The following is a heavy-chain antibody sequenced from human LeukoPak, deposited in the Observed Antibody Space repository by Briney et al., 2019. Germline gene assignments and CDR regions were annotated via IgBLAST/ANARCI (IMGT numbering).Heavy chain of an antibody. Sequence: GASVKVSCKASGYTFTGYYMHWVRQAPGQGLEWMGWINPNSGGTNYAQKLQGRVTMTTDTSTGTAYMELRSLRSDDTAVYYCARDSGIYPSDYWGQGTLVTVSS. CDR2: INPNSGGT. V-gene: IGHV1-2*02. CDR3: ARDSGIYPSDY. CDR1: GYTFTGYY. D-gene: IGHD3-10*01. J-gene: IGHJ4*02.